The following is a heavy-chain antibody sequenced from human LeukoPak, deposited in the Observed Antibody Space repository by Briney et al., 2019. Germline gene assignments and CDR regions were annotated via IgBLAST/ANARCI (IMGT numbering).Heavy chain of an antibody. D-gene: IGHD6-19*01. Sequence: KPSGTLCLTCAVSGGSLSGYYLSWIRQPPGKGVEWGGGIGYSGSTSYNPSPKSRVAISLDTSKNPISRTPCTVTAAQTGAYSLLRGTAEAGLAHAMGLGSWG. J-gene: IGHJ1*01. CDR1: GGSLSGYY. CDR3: LRGTAEAGLAHAMGLGS. CDR2: IGYSGST. V-gene: IGHV4-59*03.